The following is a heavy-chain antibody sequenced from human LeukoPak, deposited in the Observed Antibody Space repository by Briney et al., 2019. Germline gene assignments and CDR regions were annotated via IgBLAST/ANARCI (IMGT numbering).Heavy chain of an antibody. Sequence: PGGSLRLSCAASGFTFSTYAVHWVRQAPGKGLEWVAVISYDGSNKYYADSVKGRLTISRDNSKSTLYLQMNSLRAEDTAVYYCARAFRNDYGDPGPYWGQGTLVTVSS. J-gene: IGHJ4*02. D-gene: IGHD4-17*01. CDR1: GFTFSTYA. CDR2: ISYDGSNK. V-gene: IGHV3-30-3*01. CDR3: ARAFRNDYGDPGPY.